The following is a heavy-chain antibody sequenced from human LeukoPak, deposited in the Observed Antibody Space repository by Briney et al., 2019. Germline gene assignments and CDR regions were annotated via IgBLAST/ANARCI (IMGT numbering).Heavy chain of an antibody. Sequence: SVKVSCKASGGTFSSYAISWVRQAPGQGLEWMGGIIPIFGTANYAQKFQGRVTITADESTSTAYMELSSLRSEDTAVYYCAKDHYQGRLWLPRDYYYGMDVWGQGTTVTVSS. J-gene: IGHJ6*02. V-gene: IGHV1-69*13. CDR2: IIPIFGTA. D-gene: IGHD5-18*01. CDR3: AKDHYQGRLWLPRDYYYGMDV. CDR1: GGTFSSYA.